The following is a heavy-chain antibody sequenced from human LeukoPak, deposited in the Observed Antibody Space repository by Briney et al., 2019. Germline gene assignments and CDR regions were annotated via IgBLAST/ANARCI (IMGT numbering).Heavy chain of an antibody. Sequence: GGSLRLSCAASGFTFSSYAMSWVRQAPGQGLEWVSAISGSGGSKYYADSVKGRFTISRDNAKNTLYLQMNSLRAEDTAVYYCAKVYCSSTSCSSSFDYWGQGTLVTVSS. CDR1: GFTFSSYA. CDR3: AKVYCSSTSCSSSFDY. V-gene: IGHV3-23*01. D-gene: IGHD2-2*01. J-gene: IGHJ4*02. CDR2: ISGSGGSK.